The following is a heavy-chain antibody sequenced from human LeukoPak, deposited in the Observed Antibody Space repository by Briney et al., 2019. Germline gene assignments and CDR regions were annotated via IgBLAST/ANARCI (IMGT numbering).Heavy chain of an antibody. J-gene: IGHJ4*02. D-gene: IGHD7-27*01. CDR3: ARRGAGDPRTHFDH. CDR2: IIAFVATT. Sequence: GASVKVSCKAPGGTFTNYAISWVRQAPGQGVEWMGGIIAFVATTNYAQKFQSRVTITADESPSPHNIELSSLIFEDTAVYYCARRGAGDPRTHFDHWGQGTLVTVSS. CDR1: GGTFTNYA. V-gene: IGHV1-69*13.